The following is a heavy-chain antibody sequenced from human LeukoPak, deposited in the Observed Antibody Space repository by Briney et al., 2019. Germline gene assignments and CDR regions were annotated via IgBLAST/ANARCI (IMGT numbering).Heavy chain of an antibody. CDR2: INVHKGNT. J-gene: IGHJ3*02. D-gene: IGHD6-19*01. CDR3: ARDLVAVAGTRAFDI. Sequence: ASVKVSCKDSGNIFNTYGFSWVRQAPGQGLEWIGWINVHKGNTNYAQKFQGRVTITTDESTSTAYMELSSLRSEDTAVYYCARDLVAVAGTRAFDIWGQGTMVTVSS. V-gene: IGHV1-18*01. CDR1: GNIFNTYG.